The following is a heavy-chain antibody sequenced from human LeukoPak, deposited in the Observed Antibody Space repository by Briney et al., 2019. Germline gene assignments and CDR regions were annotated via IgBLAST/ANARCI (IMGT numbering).Heavy chain of an antibody. CDR1: GGSFSDYD. Sequence: SETLSLTCAVCGGSFSDYDWSWIRQPPGKGLEWIGEINQSGSTNCDPSLKSRVSMSIDTSKSQFSLNLRSVTAADTAVYYCARYVPVRTGTTRASFDYWGQGTLVTVSS. CDR3: ARYVPVRTGTTRASFDY. J-gene: IGHJ4*02. D-gene: IGHD1-1*01. CDR2: INQSGST. V-gene: IGHV4-34*01.